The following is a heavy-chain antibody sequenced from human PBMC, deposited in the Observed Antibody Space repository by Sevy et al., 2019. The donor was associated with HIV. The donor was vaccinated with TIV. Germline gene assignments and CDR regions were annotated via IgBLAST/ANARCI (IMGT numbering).Heavy chain of an antibody. V-gene: IGHV4-59*13. J-gene: IGHJ4*02. CDR1: GGSISSYY. Sequence: SETLSLTCTVSGGSISSYYWSWIRQPPGKGLEWIGYIYYSGSTNYNPSLKSRVTISVDTSKNQFSLKLGSVTAADTAVYYCARGPKRWLQVDYWGQGTLVTVSS. D-gene: IGHD5-12*01. CDR3: ARGPKRWLQVDY. CDR2: IYYSGST.